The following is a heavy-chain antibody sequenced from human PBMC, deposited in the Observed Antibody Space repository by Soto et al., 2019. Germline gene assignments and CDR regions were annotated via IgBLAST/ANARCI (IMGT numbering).Heavy chain of an antibody. CDR3: ARERGGYDSSTRYGLDV. J-gene: IGHJ6*02. CDR2: IYYSGST. Sequence: PSETLSLTCSVSGGSISSVGHYWTWIRQQPGKGLEWIGYIYYSGSTDYNPSLKSRVTISVDRSKNQFSLNLSSVTAADTAIYYCARERGGYDSSTRYGLDVCGQGTTVTVYS. CDR1: GGSISSVGHY. V-gene: IGHV4-31*03. D-gene: IGHD5-12*01.